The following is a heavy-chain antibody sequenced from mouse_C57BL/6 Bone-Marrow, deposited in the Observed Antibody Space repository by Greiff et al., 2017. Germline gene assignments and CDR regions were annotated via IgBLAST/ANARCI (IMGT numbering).Heavy chain of an antibody. CDR2: IYPGSGST. J-gene: IGHJ1*03. CDR1: GYTFTSYW. CDR3: ARPYYSNYWYFDV. D-gene: IGHD2-5*01. V-gene: IGHV1-55*01. Sequence: QVQLQQPGAELVKPGASVKMSCKASGYTFTSYWITWVKQRPGQGLEWIGDIYPGSGSTNYNEKFKSKATLTGDTSSSTAYMQLSSLTSEASAVYYFARPYYSNYWYFDVWGTGTTVTVSS.